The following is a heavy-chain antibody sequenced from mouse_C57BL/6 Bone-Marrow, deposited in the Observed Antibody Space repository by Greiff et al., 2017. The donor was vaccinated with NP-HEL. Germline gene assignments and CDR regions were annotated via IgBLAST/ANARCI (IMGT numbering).Heavy chain of an antibody. CDR3: TTWDDPYFDY. CDR2: IDPENGDT. V-gene: IGHV14-4*01. D-gene: IGHD4-1*01. J-gene: IGHJ2*01. Sequence: VQLQQSGAELVRPGASVKLSCTASGFNIKDDYMHWVKQRPEQGLEWIGWIDPENGDTEYASKFQGKATITADTSSNTAYLQLSSLTSEDTAVYYCTTWDDPYFDYWGQGTTLTVSS. CDR1: GFNIKDDY.